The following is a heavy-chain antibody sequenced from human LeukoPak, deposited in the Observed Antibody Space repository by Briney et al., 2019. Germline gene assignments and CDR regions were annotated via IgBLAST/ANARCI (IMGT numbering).Heavy chain of an antibody. CDR3: ARLDNLFEYYFDY. Sequence: KPSETLSLTCTVSGGSISSSSYYWGWIRQPPGKGLEWIGSIYYSGSTYYNPSLKSRVTISVDTSKNQFSLKLSSVTAADTAVYYCARLDNLFEYYFDYWGQGILVTVSS. CDR2: IYYSGST. V-gene: IGHV4-39*01. CDR1: GGSISSSSYY. D-gene: IGHD3-10*02. J-gene: IGHJ4*02.